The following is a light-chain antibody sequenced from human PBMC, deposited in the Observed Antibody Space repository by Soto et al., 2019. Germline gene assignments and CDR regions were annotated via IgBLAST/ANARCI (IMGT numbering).Light chain of an antibody. CDR2: GAS. J-gene: IGKJ1*01. Sequence: EIGLTQSPGTLSLSPGERATLSCRASQSVSSNYLAWYQQKPGQAPRLLIYGASSRATGIPDRFSGSGSGTDLTLTIRRLEPEDFAVYYCQQYGSSYPWTFGQGTKVDI. V-gene: IGKV3-20*01. CDR3: QQYGSSYPWT. CDR1: QSVSSNY.